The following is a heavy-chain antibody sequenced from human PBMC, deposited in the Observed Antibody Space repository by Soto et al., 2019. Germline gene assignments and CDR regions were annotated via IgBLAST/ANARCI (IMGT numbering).Heavy chain of an antibody. CDR2: IYVTGAV. Sequence: LSETLSLTCSVSGAAPNSGNYYWSWIRQVPGKGLEWIGHIYVTGAVDYNPSLRDRITISQDTSERQFSLNLRLVTAADTAVYYCARLRIATNNYKWFDPWGQGTLVTVSS. J-gene: IGHJ5*02. V-gene: IGHV4-31*03. CDR3: ARLRIATNNYKWFDP. D-gene: IGHD2-21*01. CDR1: GAAPNSGNYY.